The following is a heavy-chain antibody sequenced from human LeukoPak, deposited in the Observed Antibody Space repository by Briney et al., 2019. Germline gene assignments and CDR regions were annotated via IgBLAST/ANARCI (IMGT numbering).Heavy chain of an antibody. CDR2: IIPIFGTA. D-gene: IGHD3-22*01. CDR1: GGTFSSYA. J-gene: IGHJ4*02. Sequence: GASGKVSCKASGGTFSSYAISWVRQAPGQGLEWMGRIIPIFGTANYAQKFQGRVTITTDESTSTAYMELSSLRSEDTAVYYCAILGYCSSTSCTPVDYYDSSGYYYPFDYWGQGTLVTVSS. CDR3: AILGYCSSTSCTPVDYYDSSGYYYPFDY. V-gene: IGHV1-69*05.